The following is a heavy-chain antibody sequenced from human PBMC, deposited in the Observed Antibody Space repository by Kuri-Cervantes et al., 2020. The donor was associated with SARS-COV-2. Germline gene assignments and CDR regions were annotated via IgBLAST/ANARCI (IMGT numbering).Heavy chain of an antibody. CDR3: ARGSAGGRYSNYVLDY. Sequence: ASVKVSCKASGYTFTSYYMHWVRQAPGQGLEWRGIINPSGGSTSYAQKFQGRVTMTRDTSTSTVYMELSSLRSEDTAVYYCARGSAGGRYSNYVLDYWGQGTLVTVSS. D-gene: IGHD4-11*01. V-gene: IGHV1-46*01. CDR1: GYTFTSYY. CDR2: INPSGGST. J-gene: IGHJ4*02.